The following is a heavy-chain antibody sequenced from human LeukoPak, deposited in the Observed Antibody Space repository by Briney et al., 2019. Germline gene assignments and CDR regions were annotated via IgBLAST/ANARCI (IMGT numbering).Heavy chain of an antibody. Sequence: ASVKVSCKVSGYTLTELSMYWVRQAPGKGLEWMGGFDPEDGETIYAQKFQGRVTMTEDTSTDTAYMELSSLRSEDTAVYYCATDIVVVVAATPGFHSWGQGTLVTVSS. CDR3: ATDIVVVVAATPGFHS. V-gene: IGHV1-24*01. J-gene: IGHJ5*01. CDR1: GYTLTELS. CDR2: FDPEDGET. D-gene: IGHD2-15*01.